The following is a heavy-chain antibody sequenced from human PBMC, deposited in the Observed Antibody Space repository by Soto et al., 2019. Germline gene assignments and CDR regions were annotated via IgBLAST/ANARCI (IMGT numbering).Heavy chain of an antibody. CDR1: GYTFTGYY. CDR3: AKGGAIVAAGTRVYLYNAMDV. D-gene: IGHD1-26*01. J-gene: IGHJ6*02. V-gene: IGHV1-2*02. Sequence: ASVKVSCKASGYTFTGYYVHWVRQAPGQGLEWMGWINPNSGDTYLAQRFQGRVTMNRNTSIGTAYMELRGLTSDDTAEYYCAKGGAIVAAGTRVYLYNAMDVWGQGTTVTVSS. CDR2: INPNSGDT.